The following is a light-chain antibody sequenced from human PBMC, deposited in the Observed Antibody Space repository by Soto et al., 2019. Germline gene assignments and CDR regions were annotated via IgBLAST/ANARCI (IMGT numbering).Light chain of an antibody. Sequence: DIQLTQSPSFLSASVGDRVTVTCRASQGISSYLAWYQQNPGKAPKLLIYAASTLQSGVPSRFTGSGSGTEFTLTIISLQPEDFATYYCQHFNSYPYTFGQGTKLEIK. CDR1: QGISSY. CDR2: AAS. J-gene: IGKJ2*01. V-gene: IGKV1-9*01. CDR3: QHFNSYPYT.